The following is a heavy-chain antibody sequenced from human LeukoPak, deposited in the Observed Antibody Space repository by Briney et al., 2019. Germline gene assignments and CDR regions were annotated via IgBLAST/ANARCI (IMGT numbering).Heavy chain of an antibody. D-gene: IGHD3-10*01. CDR2: FNPNSGGT. CDR1: GYTFTGYY. CDR3: ARGITMVRGVMEGFDY. J-gene: IGHJ4*02. V-gene: IGHV1-2*02. Sequence: GASVKVSCKASGYTFTGYYMHWVRQAPGQGLEWMGWFNPNSGGTNYAQKFQDRVTMTRDTSISTAYMELSRLRSDDTAVYYCARGITMVRGVMEGFDYRGQGTLVTVSS.